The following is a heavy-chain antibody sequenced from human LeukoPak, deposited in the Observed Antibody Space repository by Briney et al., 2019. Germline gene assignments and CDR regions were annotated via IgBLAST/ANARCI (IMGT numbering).Heavy chain of an antibody. J-gene: IGHJ4*02. CDR1: GFTFSSYW. V-gene: IGHV3-74*01. Sequence: PGGSLRLSCAASGFTFSSYWMHWVRQAPGKGLVWVSRINSDGSSTSYADSGKGRFTISRDNAKNTLYLQMNSLRAADTAVYYCARAGYSYGYVNWGSRVDDLDYWGQGTLVTVSS. CDR3: ARAGYSYGYVNWGSRVDDLDY. D-gene: IGHD5-18*01. CDR2: INSDGSST.